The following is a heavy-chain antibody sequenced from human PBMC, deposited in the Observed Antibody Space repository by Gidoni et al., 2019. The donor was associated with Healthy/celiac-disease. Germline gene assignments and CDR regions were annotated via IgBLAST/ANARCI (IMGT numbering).Heavy chain of an antibody. CDR1: GGSISSYY. J-gene: IGHJ4*02. CDR3: ARGGEYSSGWIRDFDY. Sequence: QVQLQESGPGLVQPSETLSLTCTVSGGSISSYYWSWIRQPPGKGLEWIGYIYYSGSTNYNPSLKSRVTISVDTSKNQFSLKLSSVTAADTAVYYCARGGEYSSGWIRDFDYWGQGTLVTVSS. CDR2: IYYSGST. V-gene: IGHV4-59*01. D-gene: IGHD6-19*01.